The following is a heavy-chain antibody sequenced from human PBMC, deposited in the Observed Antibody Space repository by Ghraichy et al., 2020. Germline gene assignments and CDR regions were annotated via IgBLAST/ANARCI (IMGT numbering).Heavy chain of an antibody. Sequence: GGSLRLSCAASGFTFSSYGMHWVRQAPGKGLEWVAVISYDGSNKYYADSVKGRFTISRDNSKNTLYLQMHSLRAEDTAVYFCAKGQQLVQPYYFDYWGQGTLVTVSS. J-gene: IGHJ4*02. CDR1: GFTFSSYG. CDR2: ISYDGSNK. CDR3: AKGQQLVQPYYFDY. V-gene: IGHV3-30*18. D-gene: IGHD6-13*01.